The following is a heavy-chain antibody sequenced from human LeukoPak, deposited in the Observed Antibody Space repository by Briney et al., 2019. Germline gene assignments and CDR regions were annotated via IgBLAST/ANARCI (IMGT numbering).Heavy chain of an antibody. V-gene: IGHV3-33*01. CDR1: GFTFRNYA. Sequence: PGGSLRLSCAASGFTFRNYAMHWVRQAPGKGLEWVAVIWYDGSDKYYADSVKGRFTTSRDKSKNTLYLQMNSLRAEDTAVYYCARNYYDSSGSNWFDSWGQGTLVTVSS. D-gene: IGHD3-22*01. J-gene: IGHJ5*01. CDR3: ARNYYDSSGSNWFDS. CDR2: IWYDGSDK.